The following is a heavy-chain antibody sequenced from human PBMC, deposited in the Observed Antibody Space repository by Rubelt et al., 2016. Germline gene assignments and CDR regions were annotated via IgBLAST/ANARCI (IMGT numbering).Heavy chain of an antibody. CDR2: IYYSGST. CDR3: ARGGTTNWFDP. V-gene: IGHV4-61*05. J-gene: IGHJ5*02. D-gene: IGHD4-17*01. CDR1: GGPISSSSYY. Sequence: QLQLQESGPGLVKPSETLSLTCTVSGGPISSSSYYWGWIRQPPGKGLEWIGYIYYSGSTSYNPSLKSRVTISVDTSKNQFSLKLTSVTAADTAVYYCARGGTTNWFDPWGQGTLVTVSS.